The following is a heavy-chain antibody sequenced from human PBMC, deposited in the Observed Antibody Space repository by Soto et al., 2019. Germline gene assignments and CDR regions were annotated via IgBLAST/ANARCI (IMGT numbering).Heavy chain of an antibody. CDR2: ISYDESHK. CDR3: ANDRSGGFVVVVAATPDF. D-gene: IGHD2-15*01. J-gene: IGHJ4*02. CDR1: GFTFSTYG. Sequence: QVQLVESGGGVVQPGKSLRLSCAASGFTFSTYGMHWVRQAPGKGLEWVALISYDESHKYYSHSVNGRFTITRDNSKNTVYLQMNSLKPEDTAVYYCANDRSGGFVVVVAATPDFWGQGTLVNVSP. V-gene: IGHV3-30*18.